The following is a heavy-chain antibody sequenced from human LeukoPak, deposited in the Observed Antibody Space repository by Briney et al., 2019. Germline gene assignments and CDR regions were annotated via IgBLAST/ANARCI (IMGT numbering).Heavy chain of an antibody. J-gene: IGHJ6*04. CDR1: GFTFSSYG. CDR3: ARDKGDLPSYYYYYGMDV. Sequence: PGGSLRLSCAASGFTFSSYGMHWVRQAPGKGLEWGAVIWYDGSNKYYADSVKGRFTISRDNSKNTLSLQMNSLRAEDTAVYYCARDKGDLPSYYYYYGMDVWGKGTTVTVSS. CDR2: IWYDGSNK. V-gene: IGHV3-33*01. D-gene: IGHD1-26*01.